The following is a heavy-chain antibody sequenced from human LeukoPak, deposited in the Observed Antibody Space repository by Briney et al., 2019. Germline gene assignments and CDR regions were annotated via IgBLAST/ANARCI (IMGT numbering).Heavy chain of an antibody. CDR2: INHSGST. J-gene: IGHJ4*02. CDR1: GGSFSGYY. V-gene: IGHV4-34*01. D-gene: IGHD5-12*01. Sequence: PSETLSLTCAVYGGSFSGYYWSWIRQPPGKGLEWIGEINHSGSTNYNPSLKSRVTISVDTSKNQFSLKLSSVTAADTAVYYCARRPNGRYRWLRLVGKYYFDYWGQGTLVTVSS. CDR3: ARRPNGRYRWLRLVGKYYFDY.